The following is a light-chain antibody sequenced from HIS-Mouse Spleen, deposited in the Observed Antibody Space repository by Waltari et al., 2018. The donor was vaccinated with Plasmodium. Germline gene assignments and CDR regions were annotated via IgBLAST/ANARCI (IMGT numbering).Light chain of an antibody. CDR3: QAWDSSTVV. Sequence: SYELTQPPSVSVSPGQTASITCSGDKLGDKYACWYQKKPGQSPVLVIYQDSKRPSGNPERFSCSNSGNTATLTISGTQAMDEADYYCQAWDSSTVVFGGGTKLTVL. CDR1: KLGDKY. J-gene: IGLJ2*01. V-gene: IGLV3-1*01. CDR2: QDS.